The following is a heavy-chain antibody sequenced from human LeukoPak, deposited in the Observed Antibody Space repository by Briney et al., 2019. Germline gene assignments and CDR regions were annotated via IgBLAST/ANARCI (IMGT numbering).Heavy chain of an antibody. CDR2: INAGNGNT. CDR3: YRDSYGIDALPI. V-gene: IGHV1-3*01. Sequence: ASVKVSCKASGYTFTSYAMHWVRQAPGQRLEWMGWINAGNGNTKYSQKFQGRVTITRDTSASTAYMELSSLRSEDTAVYYCYRDSYGIDALPIWGQGPMVPVSS. CDR1: GYTFTSYA. D-gene: IGHD4-17*01. J-gene: IGHJ3*02.